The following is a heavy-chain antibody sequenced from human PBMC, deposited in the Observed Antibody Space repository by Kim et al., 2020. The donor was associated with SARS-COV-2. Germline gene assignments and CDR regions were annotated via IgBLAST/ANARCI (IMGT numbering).Heavy chain of an antibody. Sequence: GGSLRLSCAASGFTFGDYAMHWVRQAPGKGLEWVSGISWNSGNIGYADSVKGRFTISRDNAKNSLYLQMNSLRAEDMALYYCAKDKAAAGQGAFDIWGQGTMVTVSS. V-gene: IGHV3-9*03. J-gene: IGHJ3*02. CDR2: ISWNSGNI. CDR3: AKDKAAAGQGAFDI. CDR1: GFTFGDYA. D-gene: IGHD6-13*01.